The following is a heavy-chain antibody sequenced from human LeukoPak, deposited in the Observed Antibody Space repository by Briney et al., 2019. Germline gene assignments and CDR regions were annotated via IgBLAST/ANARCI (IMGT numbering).Heavy chain of an antibody. CDR2: ISYDGSNK. D-gene: IGHD7-27*01. J-gene: IGHJ3*02. CDR3: ARAKVLGDAFDI. Sequence: AISYDGSNKYYADSVKGRFTISRDNFKNTMYLQMNSLRAEDTAVYYCARAKVLGDAFDIWGQGTMVTVSS. V-gene: IGHV3-30*01.